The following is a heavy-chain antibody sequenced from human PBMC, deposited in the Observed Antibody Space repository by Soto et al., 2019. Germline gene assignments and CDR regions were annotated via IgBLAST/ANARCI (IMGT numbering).Heavy chain of an antibody. V-gene: IGHV3-23*01. J-gene: IGHJ4*02. Sequence: PGGSLRLSCAASGFTFSSYAMSWVRQAPGKGLEWVSAISGSGGSTYYADSVKGRFTISRDNSKSTLFLQMGSPRVEDTAIYYCAKADPVSYSYIPKSLLDLWGQGTLVTVSS. CDR1: GFTFSSYA. D-gene: IGHD2-21*01. CDR2: ISGSGGST. CDR3: AKADPVSYSYIPKSLLDL.